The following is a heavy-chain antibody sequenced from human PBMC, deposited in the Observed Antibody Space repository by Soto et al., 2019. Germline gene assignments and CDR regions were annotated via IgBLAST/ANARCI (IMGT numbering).Heavy chain of an antibody. J-gene: IGHJ6*02. CDR1: GYTFTSYG. D-gene: IGHD3-9*01. Sequence: GASVKVSCKASGYTFTSYGISWVRPAHGQGLEWMGWISAYNGNTNYAQKLQGRVTMTTDTYTSTAYIELRSLRSDDTAVYYCARDGGLLRYFGWFQFPSDYYYGMDVWGQGTTVTVSS. CDR2: ISAYNGNT. V-gene: IGHV1-18*01. CDR3: ARDGGLLRYFGWFQFPSDYYYGMDV.